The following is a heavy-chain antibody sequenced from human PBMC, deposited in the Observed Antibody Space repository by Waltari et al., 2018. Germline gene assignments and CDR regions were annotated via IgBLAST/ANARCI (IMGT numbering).Heavy chain of an antibody. CDR2: IYWDDDK. D-gene: IGHD3-22*01. CDR1: GFSLSTSGVG. CDR3: AHTEVVSDYYDSHWDY. V-gene: IGHV2-5*02. Sequence: QITLKESGPTLVKPTQTLTLTCTFSGFSLSTSGVGVGWIRQPPGKALEWLALIYWDDDKRYSPSLKSRLTITKDTSKNQVVLTMTNMDPVDTATYHCAHTEVVSDYYDSHWDYWGQGTLVTVSS. J-gene: IGHJ4*02.